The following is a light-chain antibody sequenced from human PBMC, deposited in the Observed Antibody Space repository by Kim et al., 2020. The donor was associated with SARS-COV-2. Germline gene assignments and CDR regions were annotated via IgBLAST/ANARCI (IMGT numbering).Light chain of an antibody. J-gene: IGKJ4*01. CDR2: AGS. CDR3: QQADTFPLS. CDR1: QGVRDW. Sequence: IEMTQSPSSVSASVGDRVIITCRATQGVRDWVAWYQLKPGKAPKFLSFAGSTLQSGVQPRFSGSGSGTEFTLTINGLQPEDSATYFCQQADTFPLSFGGGTKVDIK. V-gene: IGKV1-12*01.